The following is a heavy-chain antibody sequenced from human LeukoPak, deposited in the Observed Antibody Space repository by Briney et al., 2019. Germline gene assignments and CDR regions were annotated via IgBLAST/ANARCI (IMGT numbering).Heavy chain of an antibody. CDR1: GGSISSFY. J-gene: IGHJ6*03. CDR3: ARGRITNYYDSSDHAYRSYHYMDV. V-gene: IGHV4-59*12. D-gene: IGHD3-22*01. CDR2: VYYSGRT. Sequence: SETLSLTCTVSGGSISSFYWSWIRQPPGKGLEWIGYVYYSGRTKYNPSLKRRVTMSVDPSKKQFSLRLSSVTAADTAVYYCARGRITNYYDSSDHAYRSYHYMDVWGKGTMVAVSS.